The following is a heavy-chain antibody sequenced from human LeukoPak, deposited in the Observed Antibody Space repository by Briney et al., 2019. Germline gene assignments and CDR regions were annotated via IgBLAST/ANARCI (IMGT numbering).Heavy chain of an antibody. V-gene: IGHV4-34*01. D-gene: IGHD3-10*01. CDR3: ARAPHYGSGSYNYYYYGMDV. CDR2: INHSGST. Sequence: PSETLSLTCAVYGGSFSGYYWSWIRQPPGKGLEWIGEINHSGSTNYNPSLKSRVTISVDTSKNQFSLKLSSVTAADTAVYYCARAPHYGSGSYNYYYYGMDVWGKGTTVTVSS. J-gene: IGHJ6*04. CDR1: GGSFSGYY.